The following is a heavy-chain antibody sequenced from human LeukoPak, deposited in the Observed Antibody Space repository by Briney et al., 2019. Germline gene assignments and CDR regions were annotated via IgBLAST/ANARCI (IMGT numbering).Heavy chain of an antibody. Sequence: SGGSLRLSCAASGSTFSNYWMHWVRLAPGKGPMWVSRISTDGRFTSYADSVKGRFTISRDNAENTLYLHMSSLRAEDTALYYCARDFLHSPNCPGCWGQGTLVTVSS. CDR2: ISTDGRFT. V-gene: IGHV3-74*01. J-gene: IGHJ4*02. CDR3: ARDFLHSPNCPGC. D-gene: IGHD1-1*01. CDR1: GSTFSNYW.